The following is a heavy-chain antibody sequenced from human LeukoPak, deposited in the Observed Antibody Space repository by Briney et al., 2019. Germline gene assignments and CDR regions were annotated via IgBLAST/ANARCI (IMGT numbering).Heavy chain of an antibody. J-gene: IGHJ4*02. D-gene: IGHD2-21*02. Sequence: GGSLRLSCVASGFTFSSYGMHWVRQAPGKGLEWVAFISSDGNKNYYEDSVKGRFTISRDNSKNTLFLQMSSLRPGDTAVYYCAKHDGPIVVVTVKLDYWGQGTLVTVSS. V-gene: IGHV3-30*18. CDR1: GFTFSSYG. CDR2: ISSDGNKN. CDR3: AKHDGPIVVVTVKLDY.